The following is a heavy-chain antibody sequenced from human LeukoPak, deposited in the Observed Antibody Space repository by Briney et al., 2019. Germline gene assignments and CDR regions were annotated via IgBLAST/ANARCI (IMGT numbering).Heavy chain of an antibody. CDR1: GGSFSGYY. CDR3: ARHLRYSYGGYYFDY. D-gene: IGHD5-18*01. CDR2: INHSGST. V-gene: IGHV4-34*01. J-gene: IGHJ4*02. Sequence: SETLSLTCAVYGGSFSGYYWSWIRQPPGKGLEWIGEINHSGSTNYNPSLKSRVTISVDTSKNQFSLKLSSVTAADTAVYYCARHLRYSYGGYYFDYWGQGTLVTVSS.